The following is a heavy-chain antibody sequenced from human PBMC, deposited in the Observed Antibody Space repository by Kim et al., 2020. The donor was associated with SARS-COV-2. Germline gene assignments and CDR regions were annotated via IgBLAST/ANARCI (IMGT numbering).Heavy chain of an antibody. CDR1: GASISTAVYH. J-gene: IGHJ4*02. CDR3: ANYLTGTSKIEY. CDR2: INHSGAT. Sequence: SETLSLTCTVSGASISTAVYHWSWIRQYPGKGLEWIGYINHSGATSYNPALKSRVTISLDTSNNQFSLRLTSVTAADTALYYCANYLTGTSKIEYWGQGTLVTVSS. V-gene: IGHV4-31*03. D-gene: IGHD4-17*01.